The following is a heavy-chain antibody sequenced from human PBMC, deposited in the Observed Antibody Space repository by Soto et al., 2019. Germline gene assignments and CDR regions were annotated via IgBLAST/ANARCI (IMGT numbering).Heavy chain of an antibody. CDR1: GFTFSSYA. CDR2: ISGSGGST. V-gene: IGHV3-23*01. D-gene: IGHD5-18*01. J-gene: IGHJ4*02. CDR3: AKGERYSYGSDY. Sequence: EVQLLESGGGLVQPGGSLRLSCAASGFTFSSYAMSWVRQAPGKGLEWVSAISGSGGSTYYADSVKGRFTISRDNSKNTLYLKMNSLRAEDTAVYYCAKGERYSYGSDYWGQGTLVTVSS.